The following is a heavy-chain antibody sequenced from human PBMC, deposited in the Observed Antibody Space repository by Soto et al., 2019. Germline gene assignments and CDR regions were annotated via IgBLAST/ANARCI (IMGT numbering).Heavy chain of an antibody. CDR3: SRGLGAYYFDY. J-gene: IGHJ4*02. V-gene: IGHV1-69*01. D-gene: IGHD1-26*01. Sequence: QGQLVQSGAEVKKPGSSVKVSCKASGGTFSTYAITWVRQAPGQGLEWLGGIIPIFGTTDYARKFQGRVTITAAESTSTVFIELSSLTSEDTAVYYCSRGLGAYYFDYWGQGTLVTVSS. CDR1: GGTFSTYA. CDR2: IIPIFGTT.